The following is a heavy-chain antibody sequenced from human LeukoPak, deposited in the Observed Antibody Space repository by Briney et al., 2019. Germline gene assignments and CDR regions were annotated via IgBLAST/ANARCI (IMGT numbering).Heavy chain of an antibody. CDR1: GGSISSGGYS. CDR3: ARGRRHWFAP. CDR2: IYHSGST. J-gene: IGHJ5*02. V-gene: IGHV4-30-2*01. Sequence: SETLSLTCAVSGGSISSGGYSWSWIRQPPGKGLEWIGYIYHSGSTYYNPSLKSRVTISVDRSKNQFSLKLSSVTAADTAVYYCARGRRHWFAPWGQGTLVTVSS.